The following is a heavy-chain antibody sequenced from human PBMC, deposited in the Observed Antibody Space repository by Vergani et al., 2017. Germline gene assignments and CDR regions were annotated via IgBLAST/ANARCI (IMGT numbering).Heavy chain of an antibody. CDR1: GFTFSSYA. D-gene: IGHD4-17*01. V-gene: IGHV3-23*01. CDR3: APDDYGDYVSY. J-gene: IGHJ4*02. CDR2: ISGSGAST. Sequence: EVQLLESGGGLVQPGGSLRLSCAASGFTFSSYAMSWVRQAPGKGLEWVSAISGSGASTYYADSVKGRFTISRDNSKNTLYLRMNSLRVQDTAVYYCAPDDYGDYVSYWGQGTLVTVSS.